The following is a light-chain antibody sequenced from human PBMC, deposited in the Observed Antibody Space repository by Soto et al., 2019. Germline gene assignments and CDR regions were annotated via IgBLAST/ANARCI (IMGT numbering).Light chain of an antibody. CDR3: QQYYSYPRT. J-gene: IGKJ1*01. Sequence: AIRMTQSPSSFSASTGVRVTITCRASQGISSYLAWYQQKPGKGPKLLIYAATTLQSGVPSRFSGSGSGSDFTLTISRLPSEDFGVYSYQQYYSYPRTFGQGTRVEIK. CDR2: AAT. CDR1: QGISSY. V-gene: IGKV1-8*01.